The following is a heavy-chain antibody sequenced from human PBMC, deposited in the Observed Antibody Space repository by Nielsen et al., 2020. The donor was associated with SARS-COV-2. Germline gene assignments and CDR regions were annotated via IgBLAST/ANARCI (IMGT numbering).Heavy chain of an antibody. V-gene: IGHV3-23*01. CDR3: AKDLAITIFGVGIPLPYGGMDV. CDR1: GFTFSSYA. D-gene: IGHD3-3*01. Sequence: GESLKISCAASGFTFSSYAMSWVRQAPGKGLEWVSAISGSGGSTYYADSVKGRFTISRDNSKNTLYLQMNSLRAEDTAVYYCAKDLAITIFGVGIPLPYGGMDVWGQGTTVTVSS. CDR2: ISGSGGST. J-gene: IGHJ6*02.